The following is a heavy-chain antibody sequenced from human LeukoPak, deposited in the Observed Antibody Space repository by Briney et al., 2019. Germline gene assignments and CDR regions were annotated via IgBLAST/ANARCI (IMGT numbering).Heavy chain of an antibody. V-gene: IGHV4-34*01. J-gene: IGHJ6*02. CDR2: INHSGST. D-gene: IGHD1-26*01. CDR1: GGSFSGYY. CDR3: ARVEDRGSYYKYYGMDV. Sequence: SETLSLTCAVYGGSFSGYYWSWIRQPPGKGLEWIGEINHSGSTNYNPSLKSRVTISVDTSKNQFSLKLSSVTAADTAVYYCARVEDRGSYYKYYGMDVWGQGTTVTVS.